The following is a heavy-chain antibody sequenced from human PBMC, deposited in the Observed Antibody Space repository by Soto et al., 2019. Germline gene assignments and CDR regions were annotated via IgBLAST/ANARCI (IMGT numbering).Heavy chain of an antibody. CDR1: GFTFSSYA. Sequence: EVQLLESGGTLVQPGGSLRLSCAASGFTFSSYAMSWVRQAPGKGLEWVSGISGSGGGTYYADSVKGRFSISRDNSKTTRYLQRNGLRAEDTAVYYCAKEPFPCGSNGCSVSRPDYWGPGTLVTVSS. V-gene: IGHV3-23*01. J-gene: IGHJ4*02. D-gene: IGHD2-2*01. CDR2: ISGSGGGT. CDR3: AKEPFPCGSNGCSVSRPDY.